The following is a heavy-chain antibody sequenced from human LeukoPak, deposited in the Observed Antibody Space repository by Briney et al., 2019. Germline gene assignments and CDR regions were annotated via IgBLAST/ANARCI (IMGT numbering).Heavy chain of an antibody. CDR2: ISGSGGST. V-gene: IGHV3-23*01. D-gene: IGHD3-10*01. J-gene: IGHJ6*03. Sequence: PGGSLRLSCAASGFTFSSYGMSWVRQAPGKGLEWVSAISGSGGSTYYADSVKGRFTISRDNSKNTRYLQMNSLRAEDTAVYYCAKEVRVRGVYYYMDVWGKGTTVTISS. CDR3: AKEVRVRGVYYYMDV. CDR1: GFTFSSYG.